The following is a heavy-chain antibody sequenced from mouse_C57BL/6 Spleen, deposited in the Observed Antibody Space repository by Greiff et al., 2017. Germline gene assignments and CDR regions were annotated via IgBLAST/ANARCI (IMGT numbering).Heavy chain of an antibody. D-gene: IGHD2-4*01. CDR1: GYSITSGYY. J-gene: IGHJ4*01. CDR2: ISYDGSN. CDR3: ALFYYEYNDRYYYAMDY. Sequence: VQLKESGPGLVKPSQSLSLTCSVTGYSITSGYYWNWIRQFPGNKLEWMGYISYDGSNNYNPSLKNLISITRVTSKNQFFLKLNSVTTEDTATYYGALFYYEYNDRYYYAMDYWGQGTSVTVSS. V-gene: IGHV3-6*01.